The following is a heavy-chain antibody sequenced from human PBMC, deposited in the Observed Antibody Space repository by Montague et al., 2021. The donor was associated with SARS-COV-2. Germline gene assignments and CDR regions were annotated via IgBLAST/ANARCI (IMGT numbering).Heavy chain of an antibody. CDR1: GGSIGNWNYY. V-gene: IGHV4-39*07. D-gene: IGHD3-10*01. CDR2: HYYTTGD. CDR3: AREFEGYFDL. Sequence: SETLSLTCTVSGGSIGNWNYYWGCVRQPPGKGLGWVASHYYTTGDFYHPSLMSRVTKLFATSKNQISLNLASVTAAATAVYYCAREFEGYFDLWGRGTLVMVSS. J-gene: IGHJ2*01.